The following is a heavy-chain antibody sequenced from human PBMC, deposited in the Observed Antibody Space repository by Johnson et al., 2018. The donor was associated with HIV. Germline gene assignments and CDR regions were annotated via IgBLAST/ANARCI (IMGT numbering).Heavy chain of an antibody. J-gene: IGHJ3*01. Sequence: QMQLVESGGGVVQPGRSLRLSCAASGFTFSTYEMHWVRQAPGKGLEWVSVISYDGANKYYADSVKGRFTISRDNSKNTLYLQMNSLTTEDTSVYYCARAYTSGWSRDAFDFWGQGTMVTVSS. D-gene: IGHD6-19*01. V-gene: IGHV3-30-3*01. CDR2: ISYDGANK. CDR1: GFTFSTYE. CDR3: ARAYTSGWSRDAFDF.